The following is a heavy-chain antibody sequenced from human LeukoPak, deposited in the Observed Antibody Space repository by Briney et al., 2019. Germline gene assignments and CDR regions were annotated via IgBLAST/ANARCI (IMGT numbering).Heavy chain of an antibody. J-gene: IGHJ6*02. CDR1: GGSFSGYY. CDR3: ARDLTLDSFGSNGMDV. CDR2: INHSGST. D-gene: IGHD3-9*01. V-gene: IGHV4-34*01. Sequence: SETLSLTCAVYGGSFSGYYWSWIRQPPGKGLEWIGEINHSGSTDYNPSLKSRVTISVDTSKNQFSLKLSSVTAADTAVYYCARDLTLDSFGSNGMDVWGQGTTVTVSS.